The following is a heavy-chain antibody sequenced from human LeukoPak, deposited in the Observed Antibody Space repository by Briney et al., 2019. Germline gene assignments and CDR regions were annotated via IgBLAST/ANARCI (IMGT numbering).Heavy chain of an antibody. Sequence: SETLSLTCTVSGYSISSGYYWGWIRQPPGKGLEWIGSIYHSGSTYYNPSLKSRVTISVDTSKNQFSLKLSSVTAADTAVYYCAREKRDYYESSGYYLSWFDPWGQGTLATVSS. CDR2: IYHSGST. CDR3: AREKRDYYESSGYYLSWFDP. D-gene: IGHD3-22*01. J-gene: IGHJ5*02. V-gene: IGHV4-38-2*02. CDR1: GYSISSGYY.